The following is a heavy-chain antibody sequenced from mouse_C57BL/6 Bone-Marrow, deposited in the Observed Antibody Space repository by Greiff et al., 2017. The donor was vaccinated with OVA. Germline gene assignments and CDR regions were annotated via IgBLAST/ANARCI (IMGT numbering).Heavy chain of an antibody. Sequence: VQLQQPGAELVMPGASVKLSCKASGYTFTSYWMHWVKQRPGQGLEWIGEIDPSDSYTNYNQKFMGKSTLTVDKSSSTAYMQLSSLTSEDSAVYYCARELNYFDYWGQGTTLTVSS. D-gene: IGHD1-3*01. CDR2: IDPSDSYT. CDR1: GYTFTSYW. V-gene: IGHV1-69*01. J-gene: IGHJ2*01. CDR3: ARELNYFDY.